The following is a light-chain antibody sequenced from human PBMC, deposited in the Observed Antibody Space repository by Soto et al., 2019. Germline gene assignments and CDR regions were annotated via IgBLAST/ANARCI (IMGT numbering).Light chain of an antibody. CDR1: QSASSN. CDR2: GAS. Sequence: SVAPAERATISCMASQSASSNLAWHQQQPGPAPRLLIYGASTRATGIPARFSGSGSGTGFPLTISVLASEHFPVYYCQQYNKWPETFGEGTKVDVK. V-gene: IGKV3-15*01. CDR3: QQYNKWPET. J-gene: IGKJ1*01.